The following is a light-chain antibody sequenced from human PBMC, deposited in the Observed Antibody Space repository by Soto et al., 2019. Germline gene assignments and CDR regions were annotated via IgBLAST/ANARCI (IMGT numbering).Light chain of an antibody. Sequence: DVVMTQSPLSLPVTLGQSASISCRSSQSLGYSDGNTYVNWFQQRPGQPPRRLIYKVSERDSGVPDRFRGIGSGTEFTLAISRVEAEDVGVYFCMQGTYWPFTFGPGTKVDFK. CDR1: QSLGYSDGNTY. J-gene: IGKJ3*01. V-gene: IGKV2-30*01. CDR2: KVS. CDR3: MQGTYWPFT.